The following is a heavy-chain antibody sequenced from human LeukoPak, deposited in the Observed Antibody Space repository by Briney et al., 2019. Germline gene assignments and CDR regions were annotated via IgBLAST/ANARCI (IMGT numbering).Heavy chain of an antibody. Sequence: GGSLRLSCAASGFTFSSYAMHWVRQAPGKGLEWVAVISYDGSNKYYADSVKGRFTISRDNSKNTLYLQMNSLRAEDTAVYYCARSLDSSSWSPPDWFDPWGQGTLVTVSS. CDR2: ISYDGSNK. J-gene: IGHJ5*02. V-gene: IGHV3-30-3*01. CDR1: GFTFSSYA. CDR3: ARSLDSSSWSPPDWFDP. D-gene: IGHD6-13*01.